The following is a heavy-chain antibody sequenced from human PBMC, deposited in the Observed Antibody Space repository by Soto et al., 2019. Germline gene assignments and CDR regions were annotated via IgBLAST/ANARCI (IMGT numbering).Heavy chain of an antibody. D-gene: IGHD2-2*01. Sequence: EVQLLESGGGLVQPGGSLRLSCAASGFTFSTCAMSWVRQAPGKGLEWVSALSASGGTTYYADSVKGRFTISRDNSKSTLYLQMKSLKAEDPAVYSCAKPISSGTSCYYYYYGMDVWGQGTTVTVSS. J-gene: IGHJ6*02. CDR1: GFTFSTCA. CDR2: LSASGGTT. CDR3: AKPISSGTSCYYYYYGMDV. V-gene: IGHV3-23*01.